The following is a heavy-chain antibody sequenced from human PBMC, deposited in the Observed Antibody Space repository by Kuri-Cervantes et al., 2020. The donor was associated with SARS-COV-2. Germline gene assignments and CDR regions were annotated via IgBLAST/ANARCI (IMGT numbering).Heavy chain of an antibody. CDR3: ATALIVATVDY. Sequence: GGSLRLSCAASGFTFSSYAMHWVRQAPGKGLEWVAVISYDGSNKYYADSVKGRFTISRDHSKNTLYLKMNSLRAEDTAVYYCATALIVATVDYWGQGTLVTVSS. CDR2: ISYDGSNK. CDR1: GFTFSSYA. J-gene: IGHJ4*02. V-gene: IGHV3-30-3*01. D-gene: IGHD5-12*01.